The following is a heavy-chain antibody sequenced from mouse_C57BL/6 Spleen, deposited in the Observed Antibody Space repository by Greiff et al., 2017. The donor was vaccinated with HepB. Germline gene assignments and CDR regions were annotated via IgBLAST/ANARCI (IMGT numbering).Heavy chain of an antibody. D-gene: IGHD2-2*01. CDR2: INPNNGGT. J-gene: IGHJ3*01. CDR3: AKGGYDGWFAY. Sequence: VQLQQSGPELVKPGASVKMSCKASGYTFTDYNMHWVKQSHGKSLEWIGYINPNNGGTSYNQKFKGKATLTVNKSSSTAYMELRSLTSEDSAVYYCAKGGYDGWFAYWGQGTLVTVSA. V-gene: IGHV1-22*01. CDR1: GYTFTDYN.